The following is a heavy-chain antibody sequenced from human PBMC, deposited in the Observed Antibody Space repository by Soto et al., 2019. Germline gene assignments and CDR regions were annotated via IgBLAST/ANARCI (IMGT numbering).Heavy chain of an antibody. CDR2: ISAYNGNT. Sequence: VSLKRYFKGSGYSITIYRIAWVLKKKEQGLEWMGWISAYNGNTRSAQRFQGRVTMTTDTSTKTAYMELRSLRSDDTAVYYCARGPHYYESGSPSWATADLGQGTLVTVSS. D-gene: IGHD3-10*01. V-gene: IGHV1-18*01. CDR3: ARGPHYYESGSPSWATAD. CDR1: GYSITIYR. J-gene: IGHJ4*02.